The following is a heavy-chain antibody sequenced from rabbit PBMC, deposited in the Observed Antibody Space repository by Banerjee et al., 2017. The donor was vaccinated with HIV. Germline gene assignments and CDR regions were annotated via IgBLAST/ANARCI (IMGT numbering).Heavy chain of an antibody. V-gene: IGHV1S7*01. J-gene: IGHJ6*01. CDR2: IYAGKGST. CDR1: GFDFSSYG. CDR3: VRGGL. Sequence: QELVESGGGLVTLGESLKLSCKASGFDFSSYGVSWVRQAPGKGLEWIGIIYAGKGSTVYASWVNGRFTISSDNVQNTVDLQMNSLTAADTATYFCVRGGLWGPGTLVTVS.